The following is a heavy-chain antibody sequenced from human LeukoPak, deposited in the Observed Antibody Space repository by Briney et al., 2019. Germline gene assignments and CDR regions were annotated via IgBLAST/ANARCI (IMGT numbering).Heavy chain of an antibody. J-gene: IGHJ4*02. V-gene: IGHV4-39*01. CDR3: ARLDMTTHFDY. CDR1: GGSISSSSYY. CDR2: IYYSGST. Sequence: SETLSLTCTVSGGSISSSSYYWGWIRQPPGKGLEWIGSIYYSGSTYYNPSLKSRVTISVDTSKNQFSLKLSSVTAADTAVYYCARLDMTTHFDYWGQGTLVTVSS. D-gene: IGHD2-2*03.